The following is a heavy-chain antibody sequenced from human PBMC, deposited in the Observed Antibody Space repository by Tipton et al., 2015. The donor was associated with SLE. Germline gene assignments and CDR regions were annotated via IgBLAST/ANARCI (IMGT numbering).Heavy chain of an antibody. CDR1: GFTFSNAW. CDR2: IKSKTDGGTT. Sequence: SLRLSCAASGFTFSNAWMSWVRQAPGKGLEWVGRIKSKTDGGTTYYADSVKGRFTISRDNSKNTLYLQMNSLRAEDTAVYYCAKPPDYGGNSAYWGQGTLVTVSS. CDR3: AKPPDYGGNSAY. D-gene: IGHD4-23*01. J-gene: IGHJ4*02. V-gene: IGHV3-15*01.